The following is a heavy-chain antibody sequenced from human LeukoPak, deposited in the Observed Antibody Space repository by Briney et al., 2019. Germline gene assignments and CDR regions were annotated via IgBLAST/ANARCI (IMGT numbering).Heavy chain of an antibody. J-gene: IGHJ6*03. Sequence: PSETLSLTCAVYGGSFSGYYWSRIRQPPGKGLEWIGEINHSGSTNYNPSLKSRVTISVDTSKNQFSLKLSSVTAADTAVYYCARGRLMMATITFYYYYYMDVWGKGTTVTVSS. CDR3: ARGRLMMATITFYYYYYMDV. CDR2: INHSGST. D-gene: IGHD5-24*01. CDR1: GGSFSGYY. V-gene: IGHV4-34*01.